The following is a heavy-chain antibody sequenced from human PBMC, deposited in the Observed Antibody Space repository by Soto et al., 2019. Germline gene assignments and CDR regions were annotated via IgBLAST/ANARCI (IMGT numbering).Heavy chain of an antibody. Sequence: GGSLRLSCAASGFTFSSYAMSWVRQAPGKGLEWVSAISGSGGSTYYADSVKGRFAISRDNSKNTLYLQMNSLRAEDTAVYYCAKDSYPRSWLVRGPDYWGQGTLVTVSS. V-gene: IGHV3-23*01. J-gene: IGHJ4*02. D-gene: IGHD6-19*01. CDR3: AKDSYPRSWLVRGPDY. CDR1: GFTFSSYA. CDR2: ISGSGGST.